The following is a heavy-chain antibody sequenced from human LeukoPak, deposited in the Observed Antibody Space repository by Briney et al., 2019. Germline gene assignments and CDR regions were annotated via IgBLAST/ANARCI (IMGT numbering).Heavy chain of an antibody. CDR1: GGSISSYY. CDR3: ARGKSSGWYEWDACDI. D-gene: IGHD6-19*01. V-gene: IGHV4-4*07. J-gene: IGHJ3*02. CDR2: IYTSGST. Sequence: SETLSLTCTVSGGSISSYYWSWIRQPAGKGLEWIGRIYTSGSTNYNPSLKSRVTMSVDTSKNQFSLKLSSVTAADTAVYYCARGKSSGWYEWDACDIWGQGTMVTVSS.